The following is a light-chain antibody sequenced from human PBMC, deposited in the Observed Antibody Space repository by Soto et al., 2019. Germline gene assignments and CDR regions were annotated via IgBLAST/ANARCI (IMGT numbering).Light chain of an antibody. CDR1: QSISSW. CDR2: DAS. V-gene: IGKV1-5*01. CDR3: QQYNTDSRI. J-gene: IGKJ1*01. Sequence: DIQMTQSTSTLSASVGDIVTITCLASQSISSWLAWYQQKPGKAPKLLIYDASSLESGVPSRFSGSGSGTEFTLTISSLQPDDFATYYCQQYNTDSRIFGQGTKVDIK.